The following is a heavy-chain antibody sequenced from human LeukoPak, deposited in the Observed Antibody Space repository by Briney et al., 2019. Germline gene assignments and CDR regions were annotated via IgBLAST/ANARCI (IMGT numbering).Heavy chain of an antibody. CDR2: INPNSGGT. CDR1: GYTFSNFG. Sequence: ASVKVSCKASGYTFSNFGISWVRQAPGQGLEWMGWINPNSGGTNYAQKFQGRVTMTRDTSISTAYMELSRLRSDDTAVYYCARGLSGSYSDYYYGLDVWGQGTTVTVSS. V-gene: IGHV1-2*02. D-gene: IGHD1-26*01. CDR3: ARGLSGSYSDYYYGLDV. J-gene: IGHJ6*02.